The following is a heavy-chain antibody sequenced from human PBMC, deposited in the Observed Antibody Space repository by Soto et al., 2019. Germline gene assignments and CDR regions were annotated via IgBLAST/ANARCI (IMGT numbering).Heavy chain of an antibody. J-gene: IGHJ6*02. D-gene: IGHD3-9*01. CDR1: GYTFSNYA. CDR2: INAGTGDT. Sequence: QVQLVQSGAEVKKPGASVTVSCDASGYTFSNYAIHWVRQAPGQRIEWMAWINAGTGDTKYSQNFQGRVTITRDTSASTAYMDLIILRSEDTAVYYCARAPRSSGYYHYAMDVWGQGTTVTVS. V-gene: IGHV1-3*01. CDR3: ARAPRSSGYYHYAMDV.